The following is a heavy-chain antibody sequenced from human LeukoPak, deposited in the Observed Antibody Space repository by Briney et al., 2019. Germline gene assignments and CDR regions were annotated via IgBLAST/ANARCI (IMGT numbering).Heavy chain of an antibody. Sequence: PSETLSLTCTVSGGSISSGDYYWSWIRQPPGKGLEWIGRIYTSGSTNYNPSLKSRVTISVDTSKNQFSLKLSSVTAADTAVYYCATTANSYYYYYYMDVWGKGTTVTVSS. CDR1: GGSISSGDYY. CDR2: IYTSGST. V-gene: IGHV4-61*02. CDR3: ATTANSYYYYYYMDV. D-gene: IGHD1-1*01. J-gene: IGHJ6*03.